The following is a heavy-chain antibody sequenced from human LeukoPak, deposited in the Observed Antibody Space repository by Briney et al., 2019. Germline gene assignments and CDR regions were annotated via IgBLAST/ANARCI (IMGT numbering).Heavy chain of an antibody. CDR3: AKPHLFGVVMRFDY. CDR1: GFTFNKYA. CDR2: MTADGDAT. V-gene: IGHV3-23*01. Sequence: GGSLRLSCAASGFTFNKYAMSWVRQAPGKGLEWVSTMTADGDATYYADSVKGWFTISRDNSKNTLSLEMNSLTVDDTAVYFCAKPHLFGVVMRFDYWGQGTLVAVSS. D-gene: IGHD3-3*01. J-gene: IGHJ4*02.